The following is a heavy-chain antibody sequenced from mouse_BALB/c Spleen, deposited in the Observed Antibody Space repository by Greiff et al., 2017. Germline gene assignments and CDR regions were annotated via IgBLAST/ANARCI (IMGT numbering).Heavy chain of an antibody. CDR3: ALGRGNSWFAY. D-gene: IGHD2-1*01. Sequence: VQLKQSGAELVKPGGSVKLSCTASGFNIKDTYMHWVKQRPEQGLEWIGRIDPANGNTQYDPKFQGKATITADTSSNTGYLQLSSLTSEDTAVCYCALGRGNSWFAYWGQGTLVTVSA. CDR2: IDPANGNT. J-gene: IGHJ3*01. CDR1: GFNIKDTY. V-gene: IGHV14-3*02.